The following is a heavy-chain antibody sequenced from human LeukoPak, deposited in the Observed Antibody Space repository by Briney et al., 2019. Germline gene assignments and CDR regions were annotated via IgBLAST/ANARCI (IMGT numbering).Heavy chain of an antibody. J-gene: IGHJ3*02. CDR3: ARGYGQYDILTGYPYDAFDI. D-gene: IGHD3-9*01. CDR2: ISGSGGST. Sequence: GGSLRLSCAASGFTFSSYAMSWVRQAPGKGLEWVSAISGSGGSTYYADSVKGRFTISRDNAKNSLYLQMNSPRAEDTAVYYCARGYGQYDILTGYPYDAFDIWGQGTMVTVSS. V-gene: IGHV3-23*01. CDR1: GFTFSSYA.